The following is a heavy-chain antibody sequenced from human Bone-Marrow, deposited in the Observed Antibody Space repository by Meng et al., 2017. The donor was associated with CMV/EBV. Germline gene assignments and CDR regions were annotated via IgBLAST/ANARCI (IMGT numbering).Heavy chain of an antibody. CDR2: IYYSGST. CDR1: GGSFSGYY. D-gene: IGHD3-22*01. V-gene: IGHV4-34*01. J-gene: IGHJ4*02. CDR3: ARFALLGDSSGYLFDY. Sequence: SETLSLTCAVYGGSFSGYYWSWIRQPPGKGLEWIGSIYYSGSTYYNPSLKSRVTISVDTSKNQFSLKLSSVTAADTAVYYCARFALLGDSSGYLFDYWGQGTLVTVSS.